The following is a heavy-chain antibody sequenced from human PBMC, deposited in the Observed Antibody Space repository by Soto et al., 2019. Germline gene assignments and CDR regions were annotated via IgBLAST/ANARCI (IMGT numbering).Heavy chain of an antibody. CDR1: GGSISSYY. CDR3: ARDRIAAAGGYFDY. V-gene: IGHV4-59*01. J-gene: IGHJ4*02. CDR2: IYYSGST. Sequence: PSETLSLTCTVSGGSISSYYWSWIRQPPGKGLEWIGYIYYSGSTNYNPSLKSRVTISVGTSKNQFSLKLSSVTAADTAVYYCARDRIAAAGGYFDYWGQGTLVTVSS. D-gene: IGHD6-13*01.